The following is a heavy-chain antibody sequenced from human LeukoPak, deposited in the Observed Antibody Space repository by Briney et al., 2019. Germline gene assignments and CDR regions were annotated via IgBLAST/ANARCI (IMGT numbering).Heavy chain of an antibody. CDR3: ARQPLFPHRFDP. Sequence: GGSLRLSCAASGFTFSNYWMTWVRQAPGKGLEWVANIKHDGGEKYYVDPVKGRSTISRDNAKNSLYLQMNSLRAEDTAVYYCARQPLFPHRFDPWGQGTLVTVSP. V-gene: IGHV3-7*04. J-gene: IGHJ5*02. CDR1: GFTFSNYW. CDR2: IKHDGGEK.